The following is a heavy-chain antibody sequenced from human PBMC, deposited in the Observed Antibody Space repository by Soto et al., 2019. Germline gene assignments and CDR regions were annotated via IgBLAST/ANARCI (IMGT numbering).Heavy chain of an antibody. D-gene: IGHD3-3*01. Sequence: GGSLRLSCAASGLTFSSYWMSWVRQAPGKGLEWVANIKQDGSEKYYVDSVKGRFTISRDNAKNSLYLQMNSLRAEDTAVYYCARYDFWSGYSRARYYYYGMDVWGQGTTVTVSS. J-gene: IGHJ6*02. CDR2: IKQDGSEK. CDR3: ARYDFWSGYSRARYYYYGMDV. V-gene: IGHV3-7*03. CDR1: GLTFSSYW.